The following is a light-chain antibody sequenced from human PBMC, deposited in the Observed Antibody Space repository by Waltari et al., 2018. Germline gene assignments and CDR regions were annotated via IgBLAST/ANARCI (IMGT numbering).Light chain of an antibody. J-gene: IGKJ4*01. CDR2: LGS. V-gene: IGKV2-28*01. CDR3: MQTLQTPLT. CDR1: PSLLHSNGYNY. Sequence: DIVMTQSPLSLPVTPGEPASISCRSSPSLLHSNGYNYLDWYLQKPGQSPHLLIYLGSNRASGVSDRFSGSGSGTDFTLKISRVEAEDIGVYYCMQTLQTPLTFGGGTKVEIK.